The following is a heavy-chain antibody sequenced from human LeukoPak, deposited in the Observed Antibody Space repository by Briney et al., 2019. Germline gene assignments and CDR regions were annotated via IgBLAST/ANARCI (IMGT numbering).Heavy chain of an antibody. D-gene: IGHD2-15*01. CDR3: ARAVLSYCSGGSCPYFDY. CDR1: GGSISSYY. CDR2: IYYSGST. Sequence: SETLSLTCTVSGGSISSYYWSWIRQPPGKGLEWIGYIYYSGSTNYNPSLKSRITISVDTSKNQFSLKLSSVTAADTAIYYCARAVLSYCSGGSCPYFDYWGQGTLVTVSS. J-gene: IGHJ4*02. V-gene: IGHV4-59*01.